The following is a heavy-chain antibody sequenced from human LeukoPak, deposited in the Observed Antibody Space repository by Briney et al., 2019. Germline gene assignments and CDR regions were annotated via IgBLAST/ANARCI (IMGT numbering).Heavy chain of an antibody. CDR2: IYHSGST. D-gene: IGHD3-22*01. V-gene: IGHV4-38-2*02. CDR1: GYSISSGYY. CDR3: AHQRDYYYDSSGYHH. J-gene: IGHJ4*02. Sequence: SETLSLTCTVSGYSISSGYYRGWIRQPPGKGLEWIGSIYHSGSTYYNPSLKSRVTISVDTSKNQFSLKLSSVTAADTAVYYCAHQRDYYYDSSGYHHWGQGTLVTVSS.